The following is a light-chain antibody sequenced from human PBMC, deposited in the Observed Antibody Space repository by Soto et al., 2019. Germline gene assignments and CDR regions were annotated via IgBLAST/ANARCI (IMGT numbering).Light chain of an antibody. CDR2: DVG. V-gene: IGLV2-14*01. J-gene: IGLJ1*01. CDR1: SSGIGGYNF. Sequence: QSALTQPASVSGSPGQSITIACTGTSSGIGGYNFVSWYQQHPGKAPKLLIYDVGNRPSGVSNRFSGSKSGNTASLTISGLQAEDEAHYYCNSYRTVSTYVFGTGTKLTVL. CDR3: NSYRTVSTYV.